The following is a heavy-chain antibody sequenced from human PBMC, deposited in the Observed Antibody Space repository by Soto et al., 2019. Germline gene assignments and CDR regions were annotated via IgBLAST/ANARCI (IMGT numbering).Heavy chain of an antibody. J-gene: IGHJ5*02. CDR2: VYHSGNT. V-gene: IGHV4-30-2*06. CDR1: GGSITSSGYS. D-gene: IGHD6-19*01. Sequence: PSETLSLTCAVSGGSITSSGYSWSWIRQSPGKGLEWIGCVYHSGNTYYNPSLKSRVTMSIDTSKNVFSLRLSPLTAADTAMYYCARSFYSSTYWFDPSGPGTLVTVSS. CDR3: ARSFYSSTYWFDP.